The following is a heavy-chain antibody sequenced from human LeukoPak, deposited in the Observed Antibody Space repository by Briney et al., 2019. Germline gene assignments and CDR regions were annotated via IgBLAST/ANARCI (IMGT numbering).Heavy chain of an antibody. CDR1: GFTFSSYG. CDR3: ARESPHTFYFDY. J-gene: IGHJ4*02. Sequence: GGSLRLSCAASGFTFSSYGMNWVRQAPGKGLEWVAVISYDGSNKYYADSVKGRFSISRDNSKNTLYLQMNSLRGEDTAVYYCARESPHTFYFDYWGQGTLVTVSS. V-gene: IGHV3-30*03. CDR2: ISYDGSNK. D-gene: IGHD3-16*01.